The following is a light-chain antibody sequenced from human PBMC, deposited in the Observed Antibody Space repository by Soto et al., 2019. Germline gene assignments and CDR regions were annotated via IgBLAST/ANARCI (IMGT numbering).Light chain of an antibody. CDR3: QQLNAYPLT. Sequence: DIQLTQSPSLLSASVGDRVTITCRASQGISTYLAWYQQTSGKAPKLLTSAASTLQRGVPSRFSGSGSATQFPLTISSPQPEDFATYYRQQLNAYPLTFGGGTRVEIK. V-gene: IGKV1-9*01. CDR1: QGISTY. J-gene: IGKJ4*01. CDR2: AAS.